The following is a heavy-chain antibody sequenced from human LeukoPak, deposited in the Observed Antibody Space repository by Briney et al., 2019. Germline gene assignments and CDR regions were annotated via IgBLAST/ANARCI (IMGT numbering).Heavy chain of an antibody. J-gene: IGHJ3*02. CDR1: GFTFSSYS. D-gene: IGHD3-16*02. Sequence: GGSLRLSCAASGFTFSSYSMNWVRQAPGQGLEWVSSISSSSSYIYYADSVKGRFTISRDNAKNSLYLQMNSLRAEDTAVYYCAREPRANYDYSWGSYRNDAFDIWGQGTMVTVSS. V-gene: IGHV3-21*01. CDR2: ISSSSSYI. CDR3: AREPRANYDYSWGSYRNDAFDI.